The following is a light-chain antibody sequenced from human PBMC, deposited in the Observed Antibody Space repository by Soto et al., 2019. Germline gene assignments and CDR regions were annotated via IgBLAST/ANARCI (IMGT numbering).Light chain of an antibody. CDR1: QNINIY. Sequence: DIQMIQSPSSLSASVGDRVTITCRASQNINIYLHWYHQKPGRAPKLLIHAASSLQSGVPTRCSGSGSGTHFTLTIRSLQPEDFGTYFWHQSYTSWTFGQGTTVEIK. CDR2: AAS. V-gene: IGKV1-39*01. J-gene: IGKJ1*01. CDR3: HQSYTSWT.